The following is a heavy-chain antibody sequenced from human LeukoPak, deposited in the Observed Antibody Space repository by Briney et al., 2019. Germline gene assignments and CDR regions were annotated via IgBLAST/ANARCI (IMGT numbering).Heavy chain of an antibody. CDR1: GYTFTGYY. CDR2: INPNSGGT. V-gene: IGHV1-2*02. CDR3: ARRGNDFWSGYFNYFDY. J-gene: IGHJ4*02. D-gene: IGHD3-3*01. Sequence: ASVKVSCKASGYTFTGYYMHWVRQAPGQGLEWMGWINPNSGGTNYAQKFQGRVTMTRDTSISTAHMELSRLRSDDTAVYYCARRGNDFWSGYFNYFDYWGQGTLVTVSS.